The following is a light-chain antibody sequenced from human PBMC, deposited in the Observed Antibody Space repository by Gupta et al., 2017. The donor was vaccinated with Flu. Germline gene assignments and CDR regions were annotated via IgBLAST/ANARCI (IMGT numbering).Light chain of an antibody. J-gene: IGKJ2*01. Sequence: VMTQSAVHLSVSPGERVTLSCRASQSVINNLAWYQQKPSQAPRLLIYGASTRATGIPARFTGSGSGTEFTLTISSLQSEDFAVYYCQQYNNWPLYTFGQGTKLESK. CDR1: QSVINN. CDR3: QQYNNWPLYT. V-gene: IGKV3-15*01. CDR2: GAS.